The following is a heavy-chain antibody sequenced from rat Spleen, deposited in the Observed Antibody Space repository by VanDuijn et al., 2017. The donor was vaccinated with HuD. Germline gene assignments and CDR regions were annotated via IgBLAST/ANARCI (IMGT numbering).Heavy chain of an antibody. CDR2: ITSGGSNT. CDR1: GFTFSSFA. J-gene: IGHJ3*01. Sequence: EVQLVESGGGLVQPGRSLKLSCAASGFTFSSFAMAWVRQAPKKGLEWVATITSGGSNTYYPDSVKGRFTISRDNAKSTLYLQMDSLRSEDTATYYCASLGGGYNWFAYWGQGTLVTVSS. D-gene: IGHD1-11*01. CDR3: ASLGGGYNWFAY. V-gene: IGHV5-25*01.